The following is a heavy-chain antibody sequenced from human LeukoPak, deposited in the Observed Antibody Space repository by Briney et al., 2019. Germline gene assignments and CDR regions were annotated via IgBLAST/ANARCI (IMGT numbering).Heavy chain of an antibody. CDR1: GFNFSNYW. V-gene: IGHV3-7*01. CDR3: ARSKAGGY. J-gene: IGHJ4*02. Sequence: GGSLRLACVVSGFNFSNYWMRWVRQDRGKGLEWVANIDQEGGEQNYVDSVKGRFSISRDNAKTSVYLQMNSLKVEDTAFYYCARSKAGGYWGQGTLVTVSS. D-gene: IGHD3-10*01. CDR2: IDQEGGEQ.